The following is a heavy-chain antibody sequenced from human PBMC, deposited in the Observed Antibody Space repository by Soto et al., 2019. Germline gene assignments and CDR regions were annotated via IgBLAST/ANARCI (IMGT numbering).Heavy chain of an antibody. Sequence: QVQLVESGGGVVQPGRSLSLSCAASGFTFSSYDMHWVRQAPGKGLDWVAVIWYDGSNKDYADSVKGRFTISRDNSKNTLYLQMNSLRGEDTAVYYCARGYGVKSGTFDFWGQGTMVTVSS. V-gene: IGHV3-33*01. D-gene: IGHD4-17*01. CDR3: ARGYGVKSGTFDF. J-gene: IGHJ3*01. CDR1: GFTFSSYD. CDR2: IWYDGSNK.